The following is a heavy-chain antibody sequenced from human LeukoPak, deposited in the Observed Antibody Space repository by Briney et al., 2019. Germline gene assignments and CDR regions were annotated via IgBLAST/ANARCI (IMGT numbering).Heavy chain of an antibody. Sequence: GGSLRLSCAASGFTFSDYSMNWVRQAPGKGLEWVGFIRSKIYGGTTEYAASVKGRFTISRDDSKSIAYLQMTSLKSEDTAVYYCVRYSGDADYWGQGTLVTVSS. CDR1: GFTFSDYS. V-gene: IGHV3-49*04. CDR3: VRYSGDADY. J-gene: IGHJ4*02. CDR2: IRSKIYGGTT. D-gene: IGHD5-12*01.